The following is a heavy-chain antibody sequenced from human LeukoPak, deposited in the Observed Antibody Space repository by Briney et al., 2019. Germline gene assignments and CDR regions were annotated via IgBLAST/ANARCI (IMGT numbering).Heavy chain of an antibody. CDR2: ISGSGDST. CDR1: GFTFSSCA. J-gene: IGHJ3*02. CDR3: AKRVVAGTGRGFDI. D-gene: IGHD6-19*01. Sequence: GGSLRLSCAASGFTFSSCAMNWVRQAPGKGLEWVSLISGSGDSTDYADSVKGRFTISRDNSKNTLYLQINSLRADDTAVYYCAKRVVAGTGRGFDIWGQGTLVTVSS. V-gene: IGHV3-23*01.